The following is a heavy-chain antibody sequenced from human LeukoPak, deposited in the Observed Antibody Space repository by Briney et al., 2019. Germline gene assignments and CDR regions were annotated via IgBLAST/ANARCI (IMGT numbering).Heavy chain of an antibody. V-gene: IGHV3-23*01. Sequence: GGSLRLSCAASGFTFSSYAMSWVRQAPGKGLEWVSAISDSGGSTYYADSVKGRFTISRDNAKNTLYLQMNSLRVEDMAVYYCARAGNYYYPFWGQGTLVTVSS. CDR2: ISDSGGST. J-gene: IGHJ4*02. CDR3: ARAGNYYYPF. CDR1: GFTFSSYA. D-gene: IGHD3-10*01.